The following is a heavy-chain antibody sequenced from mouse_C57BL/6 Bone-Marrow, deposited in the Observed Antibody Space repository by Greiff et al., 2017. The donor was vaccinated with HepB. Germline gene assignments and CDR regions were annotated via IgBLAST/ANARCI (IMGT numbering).Heavy chain of an antibody. CDR3: ARHGGTTVVAPFDY. CDR1: GFTFSDYY. Sequence: EVKLVESGGGLVQPGGSLKLSCAASGFTFSDYYMYWVRQTPEKRLEWVAYISNGGGSTYYPDTVKGRFTISRDNAKNTLYLQMSRLKSEDTAMYYCARHGGTTVVAPFDYWGQGTTLTVSS. V-gene: IGHV5-12*01. D-gene: IGHD1-1*01. J-gene: IGHJ2*01. CDR2: ISNGGGST.